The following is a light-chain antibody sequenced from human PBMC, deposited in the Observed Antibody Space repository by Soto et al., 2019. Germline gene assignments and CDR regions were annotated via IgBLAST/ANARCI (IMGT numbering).Light chain of an antibody. CDR3: QSYDSSLSAPV. V-gene: IGLV1-40*01. CDR2: GNS. J-gene: IGLJ1*01. CDR1: SSNIGAGYD. Sequence: QSVLTQPPSVSGAPGQRVTISCTGSSSNIGAGYDVHWYQQLPGTAPILLIYGNSNRPSGVPDRFSGSKSGTSASLAITGLQAEDEADYYCQSYDSSLSAPVFGTGTKLTVL.